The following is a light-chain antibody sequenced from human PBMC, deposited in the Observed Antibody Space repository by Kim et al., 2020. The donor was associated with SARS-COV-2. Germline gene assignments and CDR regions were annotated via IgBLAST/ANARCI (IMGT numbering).Light chain of an antibody. V-gene: IGLV1-44*01. CDR1: SSNIGSYV. Sequence: PGQRITISFSGSSSNIGSYVVNLYQQFPGKAPKLLIYGNDQRPSEVPDRFSASKSGTSASLAISGLQSEDEADYYCASWDDSLNGLFGGGTQLTVL. CDR3: ASWDDSLNGL. J-gene: IGLJ2*01. CDR2: GND.